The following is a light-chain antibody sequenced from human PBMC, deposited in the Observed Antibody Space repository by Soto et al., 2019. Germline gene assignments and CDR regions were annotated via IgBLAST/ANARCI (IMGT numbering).Light chain of an antibody. CDR1: QSIESW. Sequence: DIQMTQSPSTLSASVGDRVTITCRASQSIESWLAWYQQKPGKAPKVLIYKASRLESGVPSRFSGSGSGTDFTLTINGLQPDDFATHYCQQYHRSSDFGQGTKLEIK. CDR2: KAS. CDR3: QQYHRSSD. J-gene: IGKJ2*01. V-gene: IGKV1-5*03.